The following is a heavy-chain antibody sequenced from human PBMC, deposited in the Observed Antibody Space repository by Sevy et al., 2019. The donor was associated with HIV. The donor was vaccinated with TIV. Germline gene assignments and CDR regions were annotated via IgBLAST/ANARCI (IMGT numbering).Heavy chain of an antibody. Sequence: GGSLERSCASVGLTLSPNGLNRARKFPGKGWEWVANIKGDGVDKQYVTSVEGRFTTSRDNAKNLLYLQMNSLRVEDTAVYYCANETFGGFESWGQGTLVTVSS. CDR2: IKGDGVDK. V-gene: IGHV3-7*01. CDR3: ANETFGGFES. J-gene: IGHJ4*02. CDR1: GLTLSPNG. D-gene: IGHD3-16*01.